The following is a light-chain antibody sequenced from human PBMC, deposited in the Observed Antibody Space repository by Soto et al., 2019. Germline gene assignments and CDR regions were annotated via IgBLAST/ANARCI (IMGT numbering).Light chain of an antibody. CDR1: QTVRSSS. CDR3: QQYGSSPRT. J-gene: IGKJ1*01. Sequence: DIVLTQSPGTLSLSPGERAALSCRASQTVRSSSLAWYQQKPGQAPRLLIFGTSTRAAGFPDRFSGSGSGTDFTLTISRLEPEDFEVYYCQQYGSSPRTLGQGTKVDIK. CDR2: GTS. V-gene: IGKV3-20*01.